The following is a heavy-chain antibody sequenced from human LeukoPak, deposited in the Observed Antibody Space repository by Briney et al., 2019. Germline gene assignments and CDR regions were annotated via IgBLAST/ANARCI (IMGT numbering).Heavy chain of an antibody. CDR3: ARGSVDTAMAYYFDY. CDR2: IIPVFGTA. D-gene: IGHD5-18*01. J-gene: IGHJ4*02. Sequence: GPSVKVTCKASGGTFSSYAISWVRQAPGQGLEWMGRIIPVFGTANYAQKFQGRVTITTDESTSTAYMELSSLRSEDTAVYYCARGSVDTAMAYYFDYWGQGTLVTVSS. V-gene: IGHV1-69*05. CDR1: GGTFSSYA.